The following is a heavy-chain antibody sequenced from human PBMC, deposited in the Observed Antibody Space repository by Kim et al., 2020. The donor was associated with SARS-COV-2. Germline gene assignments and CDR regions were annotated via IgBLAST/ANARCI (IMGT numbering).Heavy chain of an antibody. J-gene: IGHJ4*02. Sequence: SVKGRFTISRDNAKNSLYLQMNSLRAEDTAVYYCASYYYDSSGYQDYFDYWGQGTLVTVSS. V-gene: IGHV3-21*01. D-gene: IGHD3-22*01. CDR3: ASYYYDSSGYQDYFDY.